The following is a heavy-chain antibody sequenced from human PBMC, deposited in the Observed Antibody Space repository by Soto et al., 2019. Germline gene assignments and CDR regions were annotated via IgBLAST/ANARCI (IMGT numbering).Heavy chain of an antibody. Sequence: SETLSLTCGVSGGSVISSSWWTWVRQSPGKGLEWTGEIYHAGSPNYNPSFQSRISISLDKSKNTFSLRLTSVTAADAAIYYCARGSSFRGDFDIWGQGTTVTVSS. CDR1: GGSVISSSW. CDR3: ARGSSFRGDFDI. D-gene: IGHD2-21*01. CDR2: IYHAGSP. V-gene: IGHV4-4*02. J-gene: IGHJ3*02.